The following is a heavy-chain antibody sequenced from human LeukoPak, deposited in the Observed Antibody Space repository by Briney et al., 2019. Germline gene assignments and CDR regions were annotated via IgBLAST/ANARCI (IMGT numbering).Heavy chain of an antibody. V-gene: IGHV4-39*01. CDR3: ARQFSYYDFWSGYPFDY. CDR1: GGSISSSSYY. J-gene: IGHJ4*02. Sequence: SETLSLNCTVSGGSISSSSYYWGWIRQPPGKGLEWIGSIYYSGSTYYNPSLKSRVTISVDTSKNQFSLKLSSVTAADTAVYYCARQFSYYDFWSGYPFDYWGQGTLVTVSS. D-gene: IGHD3-3*01. CDR2: IYYSGST.